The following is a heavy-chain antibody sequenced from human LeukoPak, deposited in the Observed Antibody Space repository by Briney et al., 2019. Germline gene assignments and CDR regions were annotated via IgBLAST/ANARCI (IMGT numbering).Heavy chain of an antibody. CDR3: ASKDFVVVGAIRIFDY. V-gene: IGHV4-34*01. J-gene: IGHJ4*02. CDR1: GGCFSRYY. Sequence: PSETLSLTCAVYGGCFSRYYWRWIRQPPGKGLEWIGEINHSGSTNYNPSLKSRVTISVDSSKNQFSLKLTSVTAADTAVYYCASKDFVVVGAIRIFDYWGQGTLVTVSS. D-gene: IGHD2-21*01. CDR2: INHSGST.